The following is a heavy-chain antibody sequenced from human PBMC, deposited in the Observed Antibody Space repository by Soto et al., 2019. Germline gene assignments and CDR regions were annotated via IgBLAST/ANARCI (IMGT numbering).Heavy chain of an antibody. D-gene: IGHD3-10*01. V-gene: IGHV3-21*01. CDR3: ARDLRGEFNGMDV. CDR2: ISSSSSYI. Sequence: GGSLRLSCAASGFTFSSYSMNWVRQAPGKGLEWVSSISSSSSYIYYADSVKGRFTISRDNAKNSLYLQMNSLRAEDTAVYYCARDLRGEFNGMDVWGQGTTVTVSS. CDR1: GFTFSSYS. J-gene: IGHJ6*02.